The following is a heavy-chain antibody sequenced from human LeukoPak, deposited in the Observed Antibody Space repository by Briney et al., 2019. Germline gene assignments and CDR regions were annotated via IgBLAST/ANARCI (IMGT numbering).Heavy chain of an antibody. J-gene: IGHJ4*02. V-gene: IGHV1-69*05. Sequence: SVKVSCKASGGTFSSYAISWVRQAPGQGLEWMGRIIPIFGTANYAQKFQGRVTITTDESTSTAYMELSSLRSEDTAVYYCARGSKEGATMDFSFDYWGQGTLVTVSS. CDR3: ARGSKEGATMDFSFDY. D-gene: IGHD5-24*01. CDR2: IIPIFGTA. CDR1: GGTFSSYA.